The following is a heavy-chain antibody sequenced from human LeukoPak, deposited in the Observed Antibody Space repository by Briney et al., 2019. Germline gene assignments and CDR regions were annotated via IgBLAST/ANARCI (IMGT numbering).Heavy chain of an antibody. CDR3: ARVPYNCGGDCYGFDY. Sequence: GGSLRLSCAASGFAFSSNYMSWVRQAPGKGLEWVSVIYSGGSTYYADSVKGRFTISRDNSKNTLYLQMNSLRAEDTAVYYCARVPYNCGGDCYGFDYWGQGTLVTVSS. V-gene: IGHV3-66*01. CDR2: IYSGGST. J-gene: IGHJ4*02. CDR1: GFAFSSNY. D-gene: IGHD2-21*02.